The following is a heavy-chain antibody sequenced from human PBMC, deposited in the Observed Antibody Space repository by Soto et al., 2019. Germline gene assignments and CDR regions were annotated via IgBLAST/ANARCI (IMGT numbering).Heavy chain of an antibody. V-gene: IGHV3-53*01. J-gene: IGHJ6*02. CDR2: LYSSGTT. Sequence: LRLSCTVSGFSVTNSYINWVRQAPGKGLEWVSILYSSGTTYYADSVRGRFTVSRDDPKNTLFLHMNSLRADDTAVYYCARDWSKFSYNYPYYYAMDAWGQGTTVTVSS. D-gene: IGHD5-18*01. CDR1: GFSVTNSY. CDR3: ARDWSKFSYNYPYYYAMDA.